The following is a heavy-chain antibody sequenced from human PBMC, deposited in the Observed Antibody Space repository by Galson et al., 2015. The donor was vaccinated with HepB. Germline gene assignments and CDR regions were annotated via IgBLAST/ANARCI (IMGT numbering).Heavy chain of an antibody. Sequence: SVKVSCKVSGYTLTELSMHWVRQAPGKGLEWMGGFDPEDGETIYAQKFQGRVTMTEDTSTDTAYMELSSLRSEDTAVYYCATVERITMVRGARNWFDPWGQGTLVTVSS. D-gene: IGHD3-10*01. V-gene: IGHV1-24*01. CDR1: GYTLTELS. J-gene: IGHJ5*02. CDR2: FDPEDGET. CDR3: ATVERITMVRGARNWFDP.